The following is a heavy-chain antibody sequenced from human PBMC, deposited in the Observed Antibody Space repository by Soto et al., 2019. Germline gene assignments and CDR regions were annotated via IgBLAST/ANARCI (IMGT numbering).Heavy chain of an antibody. Sequence: EVQLVESGGGLVQPGGSLRLSCAASGFTFSSYSMNWVRQAPGKGLEWVSYISSSSSTIYYADSVKGRFTISRDNAKNSMYLQTKSLRDEDTAVYYCARDGGIAVAGGFAYWGQGTLVAVSS. V-gene: IGHV3-48*02. CDR1: GFTFSSYS. CDR2: ISSSSSTI. D-gene: IGHD6-19*01. CDR3: ARDGGIAVAGGFAY. J-gene: IGHJ4*02.